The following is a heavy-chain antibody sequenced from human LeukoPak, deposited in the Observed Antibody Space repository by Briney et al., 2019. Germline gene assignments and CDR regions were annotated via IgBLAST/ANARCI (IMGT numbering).Heavy chain of an antibody. CDR2: IYYSGST. CDR3: VRGGLPDAFDI. D-gene: IGHD3-16*01. CDR1: GGSISSYY. Sequence: PSETLSLTCTASGGSISSYYWSWIRQPPGKGLEWIGYIYYSGSTNYNPSLRSRVTISVDTSKNQFSLKLSSVTAADTAVYYCVRGGLPDAFDIWGQGTMVTASS. V-gene: IGHV4-59*08. J-gene: IGHJ3*02.